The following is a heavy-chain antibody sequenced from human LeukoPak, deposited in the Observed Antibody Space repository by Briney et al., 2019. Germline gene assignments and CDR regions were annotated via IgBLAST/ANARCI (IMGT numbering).Heavy chain of an antibody. V-gene: IGHV1-69*06. D-gene: IGHD1-1*01. CDR1: GGSFRRYA. CDR2: IMPVLDTR. J-gene: IGHJ6*04. CDR3: AARDNGNDLLSYHAMDV. Sequence: RASVKVSCEASGGSFRRYAFAWVRQAPGQGLELRGGIMPVLDTRSYAEGFLGRVTITADRPTSTAYMELRSLRPEDTALYYCAARDNGNDLLSYHAMDVWGNGTTVTVSS.